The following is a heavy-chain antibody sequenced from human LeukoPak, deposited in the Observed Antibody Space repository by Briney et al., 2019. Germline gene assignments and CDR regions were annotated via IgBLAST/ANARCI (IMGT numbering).Heavy chain of an antibody. CDR3: ARRVGEVWFDP. D-gene: IGHD2-15*01. Sequence: SQTLSLTCTVSGGSISSGDYYWSRIRQPPGKGLEWIGYIYYSGSTYYNPSLKSRVTISVDTSKNQFSLKLSSVTAADTAVYYCARRVGEVWFDPWGQGTLVTVSS. V-gene: IGHV4-30-4*08. CDR1: GGSISSGDYY. CDR2: IYYSGST. J-gene: IGHJ5*02.